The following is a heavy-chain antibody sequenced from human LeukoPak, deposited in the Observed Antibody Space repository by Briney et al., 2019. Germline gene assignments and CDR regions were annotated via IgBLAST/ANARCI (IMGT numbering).Heavy chain of an antibody. Sequence: ASVKVSCKASGFTFTSSAVQWVRQARGQRLEWVGWIVVGSGNTNYAQKFQERVTITRDMSTGTAYMELSSLRSEDTAVYYCAALGGGYSGYDGIDYWGQGTLVTVSS. CDR1: GFTFTSSA. J-gene: IGHJ4*02. CDR2: IVVGSGNT. V-gene: IGHV1-58*01. CDR3: AALGGGYSGYDGIDY. D-gene: IGHD5-12*01.